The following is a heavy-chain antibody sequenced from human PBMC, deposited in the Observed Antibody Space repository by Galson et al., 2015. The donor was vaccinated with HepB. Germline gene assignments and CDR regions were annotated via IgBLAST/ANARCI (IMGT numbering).Heavy chain of an antibody. CDR1: GYTFTSYA. CDR2: INAGNGNT. Sequence: SVKVSCKASGYTFTSYAMHWVRQAPGQRLEWMGWINAGNGNTKYSQKFQGRVTITRDTSASTAYMELRSLRSDDTAVYYCTREGKYTSGRQAFDYWGQGTLVTVSS. V-gene: IGHV1-3*01. J-gene: IGHJ4*02. CDR3: TREGKYTSGRQAFDY. D-gene: IGHD6-19*01.